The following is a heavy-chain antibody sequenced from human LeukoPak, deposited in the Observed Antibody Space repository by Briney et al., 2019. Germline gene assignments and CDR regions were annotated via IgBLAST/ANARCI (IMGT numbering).Heavy chain of an antibody. CDR1: GGSISNSSSY. J-gene: IGHJ6*03. CDR3: ARVDYGDYVSAYYYYYMDV. CDR2: IYYSGST. D-gene: IGHD4-17*01. V-gene: IGHV4-39*01. Sequence: PSETLSLTCTVSGGSISNSSSYWGWIRQPPGKGLEWIGSIYYSGSTYYNPSLKSRVTISVDTSKNQFSLKLSSVTAADTAVYYCARVDYGDYVSAYYYYYMDVWGKGTTVTVSS.